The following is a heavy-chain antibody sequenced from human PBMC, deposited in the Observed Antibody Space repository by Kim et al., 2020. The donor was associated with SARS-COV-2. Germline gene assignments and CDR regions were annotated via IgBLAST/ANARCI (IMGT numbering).Heavy chain of an antibody. CDR3: ANGYIYYYYYYGMDV. J-gene: IGHJ6*02. D-gene: IGHD3-22*01. Sequence: PSLKSRVTISVDTSKNQLSLKLSSVTAADTAVYYCANGYIYYYYYYGMDVWGQGTTVTVSS. V-gene: IGHV4-34*01.